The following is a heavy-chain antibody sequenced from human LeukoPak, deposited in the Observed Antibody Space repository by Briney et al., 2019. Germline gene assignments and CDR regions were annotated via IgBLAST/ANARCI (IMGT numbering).Heavy chain of an antibody. D-gene: IGHD3-10*01. J-gene: IGHJ4*02. CDR2: INHSGST. Sequence: KPSETLSLTCAVYGGSFRGYYWSWIRQPPGKGLEWIGEINHSGSTHYNPSLKSRVTISVDTSKNQFSLKLSSVTAADTAVYYCARDTVQGRYFDYWGQGTLVTVSS. V-gene: IGHV4-34*01. CDR3: ARDTVQGRYFDY. CDR1: GGSFRGYY.